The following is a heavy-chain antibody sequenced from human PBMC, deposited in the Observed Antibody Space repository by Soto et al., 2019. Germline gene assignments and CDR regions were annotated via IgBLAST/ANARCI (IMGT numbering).Heavy chain of an antibody. Sequence: SETLSLTCTVSGGSISSSSYYWGWIRQPPGKGLEWIGSIYYSGSTYYNPSLKSRVTISVDTSKNQFSLKLSSVTAADTAVYYCARHSPYYDFWSGSTYGMDVWGQGTTVTVSS. CDR1: GGSISSSSYY. CDR3: ARHSPYYDFWSGSTYGMDV. CDR2: IYYSGST. D-gene: IGHD3-3*01. J-gene: IGHJ6*02. V-gene: IGHV4-39*01.